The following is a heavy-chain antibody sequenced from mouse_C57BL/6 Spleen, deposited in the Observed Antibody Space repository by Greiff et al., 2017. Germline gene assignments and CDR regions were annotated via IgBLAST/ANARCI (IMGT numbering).Heavy chain of an antibody. CDR1: GYTFTSYW. J-gene: IGHJ1*03. V-gene: IGHV1-69*01. Sequence: QVQLQQPGAELVMPGASVKLSCKVSGYTFTSYWMHWVKQRPGQGLEWIGEIDPSDSYTNYNQKFKGKSTLTVDKSSSTAYMQLSSLTSEDSAVYYCARGLRGYFDVWGTGTTVTVSS. CDR2: IDPSDSYT. D-gene: IGHD1-1*01. CDR3: ARGLRGYFDV.